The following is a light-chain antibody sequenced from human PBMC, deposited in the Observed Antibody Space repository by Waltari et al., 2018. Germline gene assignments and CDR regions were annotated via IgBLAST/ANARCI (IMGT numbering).Light chain of an antibody. CDR1: RSIGLN. CDR2: HAS. Sequence: EIVLTQSPGTLSLYPGERATLSCRASRSIGLNLAWYQQKPGQAPRLLIYHASSRATGIPDRFSGSGSGTDFSLTISRLEPEDFAVYYCQKYESLPATFGQGTKVEIK. V-gene: IGKV3-20*01. CDR3: QKYESLPAT. J-gene: IGKJ1*01.